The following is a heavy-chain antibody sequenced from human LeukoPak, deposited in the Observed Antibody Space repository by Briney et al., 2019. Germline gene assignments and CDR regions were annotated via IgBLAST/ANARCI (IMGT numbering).Heavy chain of an antibody. CDR3: ARAYSSSWYNLDY. J-gene: IGHJ4*02. CDR1: GLTVSSNY. Sequence: GGSLRLSCAASGLTVSSNYMTWVRQAPGKGLEWVSVFYSGGSSYYADSVKGRFTISRDNSKNTLFLQMNSLRAEDTAMYYCARAYSSSWYNLDYWGQGTLVTVSS. CDR2: FYSGGSS. D-gene: IGHD6-13*01. V-gene: IGHV3-66*01.